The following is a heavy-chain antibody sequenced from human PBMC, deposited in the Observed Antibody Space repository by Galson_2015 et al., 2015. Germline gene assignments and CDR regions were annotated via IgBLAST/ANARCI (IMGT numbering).Heavy chain of an antibody. D-gene: IGHD3-10*01. Sequence: SLRLSCAASGFTFSSYGMHWVRQAPGKGLEWVAVIWYDGSNKYYADSVKGRFTISRDNSKNTLYLQMNSLRAEDTAVYYCARDVRREYYFDYWGQGTLVTVSS. J-gene: IGHJ4*02. CDR3: ARDVRREYYFDY. V-gene: IGHV3-33*01. CDR1: GFTFSSYG. CDR2: IWYDGSNK.